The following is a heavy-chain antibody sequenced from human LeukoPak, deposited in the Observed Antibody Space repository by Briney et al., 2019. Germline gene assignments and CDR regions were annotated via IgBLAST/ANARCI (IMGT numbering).Heavy chain of an antibody. Sequence: ASVKVSCKASGYTFTSYYMHWVRQAPGQGLEWMGKINPSGGSTSYAQKFQGRVTMTRDTSTSTVYMEVSSLRFEDTAVYYCARDESIAALEYWGQGTLVTVSS. D-gene: IGHD6-6*01. V-gene: IGHV1-46*01. CDR1: GYTFTSYY. J-gene: IGHJ4*02. CDR2: INPSGGST. CDR3: ARDESIAALEY.